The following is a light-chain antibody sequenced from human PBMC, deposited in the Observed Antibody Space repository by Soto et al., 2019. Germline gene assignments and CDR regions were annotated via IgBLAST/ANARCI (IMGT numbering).Light chain of an antibody. Sequence: QSVLTQPASVSGSPGQSITISCTGTSSDVGGYNDVSWYQQHPGKAPKLMIYEVSNRPSGVSNRFSGSKSGNTASLTISGLHAEDEADYYCSSYTSSSTYVFGTGTKLTVL. CDR3: SSYTSSSTYV. CDR1: SSDVGGYND. J-gene: IGLJ1*01. V-gene: IGLV2-14*01. CDR2: EVS.